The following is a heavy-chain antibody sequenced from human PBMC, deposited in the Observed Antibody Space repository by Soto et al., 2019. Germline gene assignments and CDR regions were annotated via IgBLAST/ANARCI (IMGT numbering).Heavy chain of an antibody. CDR2: INHGGST. D-gene: IGHD3-3*01. V-gene: IGHV4-34*01. Sequence: SETLSLTCAVYDGSFSGYYWSWLRQPPGKGLEWIGEINHGGSTNYNPSLRSRVTISIDTSKKQFSLKLSSVTAADTAVYYCARNVGGYDFWNGYRVYYGMDVWGQGTTVT. CDR1: DGSFSGYY. J-gene: IGHJ6*02. CDR3: ARNVGGYDFWNGYRVYYGMDV.